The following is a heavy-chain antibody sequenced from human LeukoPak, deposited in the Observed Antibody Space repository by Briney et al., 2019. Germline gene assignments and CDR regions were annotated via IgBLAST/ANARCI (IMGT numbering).Heavy chain of an antibody. Sequence: GRSLRLSCAASGFTFSSYWMHWVRQAPGKGLVWVSRINSDGSSTIYADSVKGRFTISRDNAKNTLYLQMNSLRAEDTAVYYCAKFLPTHIVVANYYFDYWGQGTLVTVSS. D-gene: IGHD2-21*01. CDR3: AKFLPTHIVVANYYFDY. V-gene: IGHV3-74*01. J-gene: IGHJ4*02. CDR2: INSDGSST. CDR1: GFTFSSYW.